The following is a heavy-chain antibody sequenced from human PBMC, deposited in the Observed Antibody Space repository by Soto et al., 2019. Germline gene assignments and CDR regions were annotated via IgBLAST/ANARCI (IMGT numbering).Heavy chain of an antibody. Sequence: PSETLSLTCAVSGGSISSGGYSWSWIRQPPGKGLEWIGYIYHSGSTYYNPSLKSRVTISVDRSKNQFSLKLSSVTAADTAVYYCARHFRDAYTALAFWGKGTLVTVSS. CDR3: ARHFRDAYTALAF. J-gene: IGHJ4*02. CDR2: IYHSGST. D-gene: IGHD3-3*02. CDR1: GGSISSGGYS. V-gene: IGHV4-30-2*01.